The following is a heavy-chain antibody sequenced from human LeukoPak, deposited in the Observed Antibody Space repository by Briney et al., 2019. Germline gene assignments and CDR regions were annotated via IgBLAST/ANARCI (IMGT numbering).Heavy chain of an antibody. J-gene: IGHJ4*02. V-gene: IGHV4-61*02. Sequence: SETLSLTCTVSGDSISSDSYYWSWIRQPAGTGLEWIGRIYSSGSTNYNPSLKSRVTMSLDTSKNQFSLRLTSVTAADTAVYYCARRRLGQPYNYWGQGTLVTVSS. D-gene: IGHD3-16*01. CDR3: ARRRLGQPYNY. CDR1: GDSISSDSYY. CDR2: IYSSGST.